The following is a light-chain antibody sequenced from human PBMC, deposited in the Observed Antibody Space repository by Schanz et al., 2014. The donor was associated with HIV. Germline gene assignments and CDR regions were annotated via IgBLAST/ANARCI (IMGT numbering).Light chain of an antibody. Sequence: DIQMTQSPSTLSASVGDRVTITCRASQSISSWLAWYQQKPGKAPKLLIYKASSLASGVPSRFSGSGSGTEFTLTISGLQPDDSATYYCHQYATSSWTFGQGTKVEIK. CDR3: HQYATSSWT. J-gene: IGKJ1*01. CDR1: QSISSW. V-gene: IGKV1-5*03. CDR2: KAS.